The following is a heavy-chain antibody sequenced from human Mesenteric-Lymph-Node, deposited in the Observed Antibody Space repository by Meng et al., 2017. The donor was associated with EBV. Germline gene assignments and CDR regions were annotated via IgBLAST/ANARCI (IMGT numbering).Heavy chain of an antibody. J-gene: IGHJ4*02. CDR3: ARDGGAGGAKGY. Sequence: QVQLVQSGAEVKKPGASVKVSCQASGYNFYSYSISWVRQAPGQGLEWMGWISGYYGNTNYAQKFQGRVLMTADTSTNTAYMELRSLTSDDTAFYYCARDGGAGGAKGYWGQGTLVTVAS. D-gene: IGHD3-16*01. CDR2: ISGYYGNT. CDR1: GYNFYSYS. V-gene: IGHV1-18*01.